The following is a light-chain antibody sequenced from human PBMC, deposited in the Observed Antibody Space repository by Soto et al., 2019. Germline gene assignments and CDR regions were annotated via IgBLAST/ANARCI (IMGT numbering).Light chain of an antibody. J-gene: IGLJ1*01. V-gene: IGLV2-23*01. Sequence: QSVLTQPASVSGSPGQSITISCTGTSSDVGSYYLVSWYQQPPGKAPKLMIYEDTKRPSGISTRFSGSESGNAASLTISGLQAEDEADYFCCSYAGSGTFVFGTGTKLTVL. CDR3: CSYAGSGTFV. CDR2: EDT. CDR1: SSDVGSYYL.